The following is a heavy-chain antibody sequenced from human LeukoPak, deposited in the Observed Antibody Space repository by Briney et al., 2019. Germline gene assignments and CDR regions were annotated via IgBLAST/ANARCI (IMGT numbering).Heavy chain of an antibody. CDR3: ARGYSSGWYSRYAFDI. CDR1: GYTFTSYG. CDR2: ISAYNGNT. V-gene: IGHV1-18*01. D-gene: IGHD6-19*01. Sequence: ASVKVSCKASGYTFTSYGISGVRQAPGQGLEWMGWISAYNGNTNYAQKLQGRVTMTTDTSTSTAYMELRSLRSDDTAVYYCARGYSSGWYSRYAFDIWGQGTMVTVSS. J-gene: IGHJ3*02.